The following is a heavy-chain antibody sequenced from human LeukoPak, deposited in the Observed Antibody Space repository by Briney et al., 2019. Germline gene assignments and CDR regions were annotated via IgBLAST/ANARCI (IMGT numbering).Heavy chain of an antibody. J-gene: IGHJ4*02. D-gene: IGHD6-25*01. CDR1: GFTFSSYA. V-gene: IGHV3-30-3*01. CDR3: ARDLGGAAY. CDR2: ISYDGSNK. Sequence: GGSLRLSCAASGFTFSSYAMHWVRQAPGKGLEWVAVISYDGSNKYYADSVKGRFTISRDNSKNTLYLQMNSLRAEDTAVYYCARDLGGAAYWGQGTLVTVSS.